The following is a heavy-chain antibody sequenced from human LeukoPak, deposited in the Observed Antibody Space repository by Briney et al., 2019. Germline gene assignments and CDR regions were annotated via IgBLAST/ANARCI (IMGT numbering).Heavy chain of an antibody. J-gene: IGHJ4*02. CDR3: TKDEGWEHHY. V-gene: IGHV3-23*01. D-gene: IGHD1/OR15-1a*01. Sequence: QSGGSQRLSCAASGITIRSSGMSWVRQAPGKGLEWVSGISASDGNTYYADSVQGRFTISRDSSENTLYLQMNSLRAGDTAIYYCTKDEGWEHHYWGQGTLVTVSS. CDR2: ISASDGNT. CDR1: GITIRSSG.